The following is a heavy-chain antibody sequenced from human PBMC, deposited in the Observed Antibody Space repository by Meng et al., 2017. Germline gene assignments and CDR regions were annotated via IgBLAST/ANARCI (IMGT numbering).Heavy chain of an antibody. V-gene: IGHV3-30*16. CDR1: GYTFTSYG. CDR2: ISYDGSNK. D-gene: IGHD6-13*01. J-gene: IGHJ5*02. CDR3: AGDVSSSWYGKNWFDP. Sequence: SCKASGYTFTSYGISWVRQAPGQGLEWVAVISYDGSNKYYADSVKGRFTISRDNSKNTLYLQMNSLRAEDTAGYYCAGDVSSSWYGKNWFDPWGQGTLVTVSS.